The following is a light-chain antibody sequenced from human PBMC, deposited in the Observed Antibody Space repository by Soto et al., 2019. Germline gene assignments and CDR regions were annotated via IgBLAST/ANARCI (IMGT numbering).Light chain of an antibody. CDR2: EVS. Sequence: QSALTQPASVSGAPGQSITISCTGTSSDVGGYNYVSWYQQHTGKAHKLMIYEVSNRHSGVSNRFSGSKSGNTAALTISGLHAEDEADYDCSSYASSSTPYVVFGGGTKVTVL. CDR1: SSDVGGYNY. V-gene: IGLV2-14*01. CDR3: SSYASSSTPYVV. J-gene: IGLJ2*01.